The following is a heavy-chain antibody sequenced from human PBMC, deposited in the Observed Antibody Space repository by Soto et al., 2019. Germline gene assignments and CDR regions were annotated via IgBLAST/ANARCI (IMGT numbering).Heavy chain of an antibody. V-gene: IGHV1-69*06. CDR1: GGTFNRYA. CDR2: IIPVLGPA. D-gene: IGHD6-19*01. J-gene: IGHJ4*02. Sequence: QVQLVQSGAEVKKPGSSVKVSCKASGGTFNRYAFSWVRQAPGQGLEWMGGIIPVLGPANYAQRFHGRVTITADKSTSTAYIELTSLTSEDTAVYFCARGAPTPGWFDYWGQGTLVTVSA. CDR3: ARGAPTPGWFDY.